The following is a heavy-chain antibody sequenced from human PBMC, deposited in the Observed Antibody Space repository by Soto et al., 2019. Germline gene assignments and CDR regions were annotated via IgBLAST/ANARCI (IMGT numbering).Heavy chain of an antibody. Sequence: GESLKISCHGSGYTFFIFWIVWVRQVPGKGLEWVGRIDPGDSSATYSPTFQGHVTISADRSTRSAYLQWRSLRASDTAIYFCARRYCSRADCYSDSWGQGSLVTAPQ. V-gene: IGHV5-10-1*01. J-gene: IGHJ4*02. CDR3: ARRYCSRADCYSDS. CDR1: GYTFFIFW. D-gene: IGHD2-2*01. CDR2: IDPGDSSA.